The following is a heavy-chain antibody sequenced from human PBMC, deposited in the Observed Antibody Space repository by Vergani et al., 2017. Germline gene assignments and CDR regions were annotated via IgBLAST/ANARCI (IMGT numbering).Heavy chain of an antibody. D-gene: IGHD3-10*01. J-gene: IGHJ4*02. Sequence: EVQLVQSGAEVKKPGESLRISCKGSGYSFTSYWISWVRQMPGKGLEWMGRIDPSDSYTNYSPSFQGHVTISADKSISTAYLQWSSLKASDTAMYYCARQSGFGISQALFGLDYWGQGTLVTVSS. CDR1: GYSFTSYW. V-gene: IGHV5-10-1*03. CDR2: IDPSDSYT. CDR3: ARQSGFGISQALFGLDY.